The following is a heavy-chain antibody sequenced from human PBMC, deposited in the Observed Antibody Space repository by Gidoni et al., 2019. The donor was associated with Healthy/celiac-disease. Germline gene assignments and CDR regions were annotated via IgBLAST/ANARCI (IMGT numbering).Heavy chain of an antibody. CDR2: IYSGGST. Sequence: EVQLVETGGGLIQPGGSLTLSCAASGFTVSSNYMSWVRQAPGKGLEWVSVIYSGGSTYYADSVKGRFTISRDNSKNTLYLQMNSLRAEDTAVYYCARESSSSWERYFQHWGQGTLVTVSS. J-gene: IGHJ1*01. CDR3: ARESSSSWERYFQH. D-gene: IGHD6-13*01. CDR1: GFTVSSNY. V-gene: IGHV3-53*02.